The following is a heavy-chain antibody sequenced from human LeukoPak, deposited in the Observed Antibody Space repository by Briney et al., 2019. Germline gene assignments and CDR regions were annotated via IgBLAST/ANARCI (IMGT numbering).Heavy chain of an antibody. CDR1: GDSITSYY. Sequence: PSETLSLTCSVSGDSITSYYWSWIRQPPGEGLEWIGYIYNTGSTNYNPSLKSRVTISIDTSKNQFSLRLSSVTAADTAVYYCARRALIAVAGTRHFDYWGQGTLVTVSS. V-gene: IGHV4-59*08. CDR2: IYNTGST. J-gene: IGHJ4*02. CDR3: ARRALIAVAGTRHFDY. D-gene: IGHD6-19*01.